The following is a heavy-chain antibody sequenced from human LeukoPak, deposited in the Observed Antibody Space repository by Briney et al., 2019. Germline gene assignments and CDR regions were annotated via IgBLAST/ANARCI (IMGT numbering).Heavy chain of an antibody. CDR1: GFAFSSFG. Sequence: GGSLRLSCAASGFAFSSFGMHWVRQAPGKGLEWVGRSRNRAKSYTTDYAASVKGRFTISRDDSKSTLYLQMNSLETEDTAVYYCSRDATGDHWGQGTLVSVSS. J-gene: IGHJ4*02. CDR3: SRDATGDH. V-gene: IGHV3-72*01. CDR2: SRNRAKSYTT.